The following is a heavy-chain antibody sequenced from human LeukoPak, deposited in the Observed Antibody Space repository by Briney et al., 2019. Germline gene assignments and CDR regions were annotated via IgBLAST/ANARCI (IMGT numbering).Heavy chain of an antibody. D-gene: IGHD3-22*01. CDR3: ARGESGYSAFDI. CDR1: GCSFTGYY. J-gene: IGHJ3*02. Sequence: SVKVSCKASGCSFTGYYMQWVRQAPGQGLEWMGWINPNSGGTNYAQKFQRRVTTTRDTSISTAYMELSRLRSDDTAVYYCARGESGYSAFDIWGQGTMVTVSS. CDR2: INPNSGGT. V-gene: IGHV1-2*02.